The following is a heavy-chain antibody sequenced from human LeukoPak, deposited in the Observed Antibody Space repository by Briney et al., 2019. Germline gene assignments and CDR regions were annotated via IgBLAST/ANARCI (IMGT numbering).Heavy chain of an antibody. CDR2: IIPIFGTA. D-gene: IGHD3-22*01. J-gene: IGHJ4*02. CDR1: GGTFSSYA. V-gene: IGHV1-69*06. Sequence: EASVKVSCKASGGTFSSYAISWVRQAPGQGLEWMGGIIPIFGTANYAQKFQGRVTITADKSTSTAYMELSSLRSEDTAVYYCARGFRATYYYDSSGYFHYWGQGTLVTVSS. CDR3: ARGFRATYYYDSSGYFHY.